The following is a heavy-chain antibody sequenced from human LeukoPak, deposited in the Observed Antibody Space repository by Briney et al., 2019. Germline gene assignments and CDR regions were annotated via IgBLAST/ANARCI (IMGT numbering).Heavy chain of an antibody. D-gene: IGHD3-10*01. CDR3: ARDRGSGSYDNWFDP. V-gene: IGHV1-69*06. CDR1: GGTFSSYA. CDR2: IIPIFGTA. J-gene: IGHJ5*02. Sequence: ASVKVSCKASGGTFSSYAISWVRQAPGQGIEWMGGIIPIFGTANYAQKFQGRVTITADKSTSTAYMELSSLRSEDTAVYYCARDRGSGSYDNWFDPWGQGTLVTVSS.